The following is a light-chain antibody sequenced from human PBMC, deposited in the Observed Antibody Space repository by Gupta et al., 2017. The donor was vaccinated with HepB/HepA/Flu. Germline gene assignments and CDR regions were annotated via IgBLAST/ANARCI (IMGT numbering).Light chain of an antibody. J-gene: IGLJ1*01. CDR1: SSDVGGYNY. CDR2: DVS. CDR3: CSYAGIYTYV. Sequence: QSALSHPRSVSGSPGHPVTIYCPGTSSDVGGYNYVSWYLPPPANAPHLMIYDVSKPPSGVPDRFSCSTSGYASSLTISGLQAEDEAYYCCCSYAGIYTYVFGTGTKVTVL. V-gene: IGLV2-11*01.